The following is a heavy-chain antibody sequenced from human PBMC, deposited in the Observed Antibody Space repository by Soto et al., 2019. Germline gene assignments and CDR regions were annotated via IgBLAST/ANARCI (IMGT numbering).Heavy chain of an antibody. D-gene: IGHD3-3*01. CDR3: AKDLAPYDFWSGPYYYYYGMDV. Sequence: SGGSLRLSCAASGFTFSSYGMHWVRQAPGKGLEWVAVISYDGSNKYYADSVKGRFTISRDNSKNTLYLQMNSLRAEDTAVYYCAKDLAPYDFWSGPYYYYYGMDVWGQGTTVTVSS. V-gene: IGHV3-30*18. J-gene: IGHJ6*02. CDR2: ISYDGSNK. CDR1: GFTFSSYG.